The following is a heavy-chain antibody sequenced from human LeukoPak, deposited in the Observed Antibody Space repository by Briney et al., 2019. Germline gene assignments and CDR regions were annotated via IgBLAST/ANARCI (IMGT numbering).Heavy chain of an antibody. Sequence: GGSLRLSCAASGFTFSSYALSWVRQAPGKGLEWVSAISGSGGSTYYADSVKGRFTISRDNSKNTLYLQMNSLRAEDTAVYYCAKHLAAAGVFDYWGQGTLVTVSS. J-gene: IGHJ4*02. D-gene: IGHD6-13*01. V-gene: IGHV3-23*01. CDR2: ISGSGGST. CDR1: GFTFSSYA. CDR3: AKHLAAAGVFDY.